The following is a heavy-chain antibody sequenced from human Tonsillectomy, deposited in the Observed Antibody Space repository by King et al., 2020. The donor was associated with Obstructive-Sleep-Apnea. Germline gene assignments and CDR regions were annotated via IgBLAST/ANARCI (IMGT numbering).Heavy chain of an antibody. CDR3: ARQFNNWFDP. J-gene: IGHJ5*02. Sequence: LQLQESGPRLLKPSETLSLTCTVSGGSISSSTYYWAWIRQPPGKGLEWIGSIYNSGSTYYNPSLKSRVILSVDTSKNQFSLKLSSVTAADTSMYYCARQFNNWFDPWGQGTLVTVSS. CDR2: IYNSGST. CDR1: GGSISSSTYY. V-gene: IGHV4-39*01.